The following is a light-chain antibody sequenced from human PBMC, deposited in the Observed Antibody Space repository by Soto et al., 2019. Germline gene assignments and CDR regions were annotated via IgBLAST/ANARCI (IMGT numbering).Light chain of an antibody. J-gene: IGLJ2*01. CDR1: SGHSNYA. CDR3: QTWVTGIHI. Sequence: QTVLTQSPSASASLGASVKLTCTLSSGHSNYAIAWHQQQPEKGPRFLMKLNSDGSHSKGDGIPDRFSGSSSGAERYLTISTLQSEDEVDYYCQTWVTGIHIFGGGTKLTVL. V-gene: IGLV4-69*01. CDR2: LNSDGSH.